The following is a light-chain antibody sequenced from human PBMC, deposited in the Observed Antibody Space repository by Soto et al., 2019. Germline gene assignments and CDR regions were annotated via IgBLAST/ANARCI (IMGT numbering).Light chain of an antibody. CDR3: QQSYSTLPWT. Sequence: DIQMTQSPSSLSASVGDRVTITCRASQSIGSYLNWYRQKPGKAPKLLIYAASILQSGVPSRFRGSGSGTDFTLTISSLQPEDFATYYCQQSYSTLPWTXGQGTKVDIK. CDR2: AAS. J-gene: IGKJ1*01. V-gene: IGKV1-39*01. CDR1: QSIGSY.